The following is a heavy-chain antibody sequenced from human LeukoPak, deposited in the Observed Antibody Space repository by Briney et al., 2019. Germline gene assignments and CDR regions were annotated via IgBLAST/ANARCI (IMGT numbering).Heavy chain of an antibody. J-gene: IGHJ6*03. Sequence: SVKVSCKASGGTFSSYSITWVRQAPGQRLEWMGGIMPLFNTANYAQQFQGRVTITTDESTSTAYMELSSLRFEDTAMYYCARSDRYHYYLDVWGKGTLVTVSS. CDR3: ARSDRYHYYLDV. CDR1: GGTFSSYS. V-gene: IGHV1-69*05. CDR2: IMPLFNTA.